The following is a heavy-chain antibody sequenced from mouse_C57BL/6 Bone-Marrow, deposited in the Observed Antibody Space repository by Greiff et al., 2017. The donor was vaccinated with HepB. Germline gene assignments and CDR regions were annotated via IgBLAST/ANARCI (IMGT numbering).Heavy chain of an antibody. J-gene: IGHJ2*01. V-gene: IGHV5-6*01. CDR2: ISSGGSYT. CDR1: GFTFSSYG. D-gene: IGHD2-3*01. CDR3: ARDGYYPYYFDY. Sequence: EVKVVESGGDLVKPGGSLKLSCAASGFTFSSYGMSWVRQTPDKRLEWVATISSGGSYTYYPDSVKGRFTISRDNAKNTLYLQMSSLKSEDTALYYCARDGYYPYYFDYWGQGTTLTVSS.